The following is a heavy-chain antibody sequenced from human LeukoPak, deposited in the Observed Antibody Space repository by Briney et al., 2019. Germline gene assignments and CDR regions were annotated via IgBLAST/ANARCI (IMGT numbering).Heavy chain of an antibody. V-gene: IGHV4-61*02. Sequence: PSQTLSLTCTVSGASLSSGNYYWNWIRQPAGKGLEWIGRIYTSGSTNYNPSLKSRVTISVDTSKNQFSLKLSSVTAADTAVYYCARSSGYERGRGYYYDSSGYSTGVFDYWGQGTLVTVSS. CDR2: IYTSGST. D-gene: IGHD3-22*01. CDR1: GASLSSGNYY. CDR3: ARSSGYERGRGYYYDSSGYSTGVFDY. J-gene: IGHJ4*02.